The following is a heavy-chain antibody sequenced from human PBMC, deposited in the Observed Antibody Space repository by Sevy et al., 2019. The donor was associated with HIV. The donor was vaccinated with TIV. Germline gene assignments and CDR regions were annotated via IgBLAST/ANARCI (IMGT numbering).Heavy chain of an antibody. CDR2: ISSSGSTI. CDR3: ARDLPTRTSGSSARNNAFDI. D-gene: IGHD1-26*01. V-gene: IGHV3-11*01. J-gene: IGHJ3*02. Sequence: GGSLRLSCAASGFTFSDYYMSWIRQAPGKGLEWVSYISSSGSTIYYADSVKGRFTISRDNAKNSLYLQMNSLRAEDTAVYYCARDLPTRTSGSSARNNAFDIWGQGTMVTVSS. CDR1: GFTFSDYY.